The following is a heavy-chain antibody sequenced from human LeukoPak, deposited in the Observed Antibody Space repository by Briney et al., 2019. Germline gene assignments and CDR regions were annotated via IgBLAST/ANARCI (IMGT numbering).Heavy chain of an antibody. Sequence: ASVKVSCKASGYTFTNSDINWVRQATGQGLEWMGWMNPDSGNTGYAQNFQGRVTMTRNTSISTAYMELSSLRSEDTAVYYCARDITMVRGGSWFDPWGQGTLVTVSS. CDR3: ARDITMVRGGSWFDP. D-gene: IGHD3-10*01. CDR2: MNPDSGNT. V-gene: IGHV1-8*01. J-gene: IGHJ5*02. CDR1: GYTFTNSD.